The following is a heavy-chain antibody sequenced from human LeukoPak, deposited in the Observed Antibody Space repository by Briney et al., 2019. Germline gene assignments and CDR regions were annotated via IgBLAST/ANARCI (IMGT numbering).Heavy chain of an antibody. CDR1: GFTFSSYS. CDR3: ARDQRPKKYFYDSSGSSAY. V-gene: IGHV3-21*06. D-gene: IGHD3-22*01. J-gene: IGHJ4*02. CDR2: ISSSSSYI. Sequence: GGSLRLSCAASGFTFSSYSMNWVRQAPGKGLEWVSSISSSSSYIYYADSVKGRFIISKDNAKNLLYLEMNNLRPEDTALYYCARDQRPKKYFYDSSGSSAYWGQGTLVTVSS.